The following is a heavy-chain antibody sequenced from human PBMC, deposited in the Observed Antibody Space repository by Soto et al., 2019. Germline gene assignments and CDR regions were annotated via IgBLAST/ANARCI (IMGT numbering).Heavy chain of an antibody. V-gene: IGHV3-43*01. CDR1: GFTFDDYT. J-gene: IGHJ6*02. D-gene: IGHD3-10*01. CDR3: AKAPGDYYYYGMDV. Sequence: GGSLRLSCAASGFTFDDYTMHWVRQAPGKGLEWVSLISWDGGSTYYAHPVKGRFTISRDNSKNSLYLQMNSLGTEDTALYYCAKAPGDYYYYGMDVWGQGTTVTVSS. CDR2: ISWDGGST.